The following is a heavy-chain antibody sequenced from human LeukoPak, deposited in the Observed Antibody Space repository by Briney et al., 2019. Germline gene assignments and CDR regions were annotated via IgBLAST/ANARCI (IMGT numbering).Heavy chain of an antibody. D-gene: IGHD3-22*01. CDR2: ISWNSGSI. V-gene: IGHV3-9*01. CDR3: AKVALYDSSGYYYGGCAFDI. J-gene: IGHJ3*02. Sequence: PGRSLRLSCAASGFTFDDYAMHWVRQAPGKGLEWVSGISWNSGSIGYADSVKGRFTISRDNAKNSLYLQMNSLRAEDTALYYCAKVALYDSSGYYYGGCAFDIWGQGTMVTVSS. CDR1: GFTFDDYA.